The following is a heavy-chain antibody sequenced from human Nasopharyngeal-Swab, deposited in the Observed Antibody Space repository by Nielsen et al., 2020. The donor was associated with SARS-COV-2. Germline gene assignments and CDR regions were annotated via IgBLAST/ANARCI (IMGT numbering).Heavy chain of an antibody. CDR3: VKGAAAYYYGMDV. CDR1: GFTFSSYA. CDR2: ISSNGGST. J-gene: IGHJ6*02. V-gene: IGHV3-64D*08. Sequence: GRSLRLSCSASGFTFSSYAMHWVRQAPGKGLEYVSAISSNGGSTYYADSVKGRFNISRDNSKNTLYLQMSSVRAEDTAVYYCVKGAAAYYYGMDVWVQGNTVNVSS. D-gene: IGHD6-13*01.